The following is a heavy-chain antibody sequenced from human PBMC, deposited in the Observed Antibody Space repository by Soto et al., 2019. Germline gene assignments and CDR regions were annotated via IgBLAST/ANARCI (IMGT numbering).Heavy chain of an antibody. D-gene: IGHD3-10*01. CDR1: GFTFSSYS. CDR3: AKDIGWFVEKYYYGMDV. Sequence: GGSLRLSCAASGFTFSSYSMNWVRQAPGKGLEWISYISGSSSTIYYADSVKGRFIISRDNAKNSLYLQMNSLRAEDTALYYCAKDIGWFVEKYYYGMDVWGQGTTVTVSS. V-gene: IGHV3-48*01. CDR2: ISGSSSTI. J-gene: IGHJ6*02.